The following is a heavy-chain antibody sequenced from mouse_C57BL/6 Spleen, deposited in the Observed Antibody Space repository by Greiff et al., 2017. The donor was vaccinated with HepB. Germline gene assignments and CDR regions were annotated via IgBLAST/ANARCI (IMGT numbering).Heavy chain of an antibody. CDR2: INPNNGGT. Sequence: EVQLQQSGPELVKPGASVKISCKASGYTFTDYYMNWVQQSPGKSLEWIGDINPNNGGTSYNQTFKGKATLTVDKSSSTTYMGLRSLTSEDSAVYYCARWGYGGSCWYFDVWGTGTTVTVSS. CDR3: ARWGYGGSCWYFDV. D-gene: IGHD1-1*01. CDR1: GYTFTDYY. V-gene: IGHV1-26*01. J-gene: IGHJ1*03.